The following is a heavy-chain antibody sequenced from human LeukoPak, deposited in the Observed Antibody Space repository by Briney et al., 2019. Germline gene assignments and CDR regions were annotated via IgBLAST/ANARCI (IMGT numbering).Heavy chain of an antibody. CDR2: MSNSGSTI. J-gene: IGHJ4*02. CDR1: GFTFSDYY. CDR3: ARGKTATGTGSAY. V-gene: IGHV3-11*01. D-gene: IGHD3-10*01. Sequence: PGGSLRLSCAASGFTFSDYYMNWIRQDPGKGLEWVSYMSNSGSTIYYADFAKGRFTISRDNAKNSLYLQMNSLRAEDTAVYYCARGKTATGTGSAYWGQGTLVTVSS.